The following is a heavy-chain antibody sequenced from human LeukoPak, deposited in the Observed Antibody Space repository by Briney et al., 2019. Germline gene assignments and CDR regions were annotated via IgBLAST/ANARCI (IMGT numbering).Heavy chain of an antibody. CDR2: MSSSSLYI. Sequence: PGGSLRLSCAVSGFTLSRYSMKWVRQAPGKGLEWVCSMSSSSLYIYYGDSVKGRFTFSRDNAKHSTCLQINRLRSEDPAVYCCSRAGSGHTRPSDYWGQGTLVTVS. CDR1: GFTLSRYS. D-gene: IGHD2-2*01. V-gene: IGHV3-21*01. CDR3: SRAGSGHTRPSDY. J-gene: IGHJ4*02.